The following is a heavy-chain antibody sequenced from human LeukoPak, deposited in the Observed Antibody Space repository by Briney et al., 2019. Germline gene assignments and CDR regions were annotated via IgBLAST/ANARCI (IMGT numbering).Heavy chain of an antibody. CDR2: INPSTGGT. J-gene: IGHJ4*02. CDR3: ARDNDLRPIVGATTFPNEFDY. V-gene: IGHV1-2*06. D-gene: IGHD1-26*01. CDR1: GYTITGYY. Sequence: ASVKVSCKPSGYTITGYYLHRVREAPGQGLEWMGRINPSTGGTNDAQNFQRRVTMTRDASISTADMELSRLTSDDTAVYYCARDNDLRPIVGATTFPNEFDYWGQGTLVAVSS.